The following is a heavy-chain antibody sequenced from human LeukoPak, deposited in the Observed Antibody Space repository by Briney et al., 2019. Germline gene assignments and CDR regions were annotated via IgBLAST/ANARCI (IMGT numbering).Heavy chain of an antibody. V-gene: IGHV3-7*01. Sequence: PGGSLRLSCAASGFTFSSYWMSWVRQAPGKGLEWVANIKQGGSEKYYVDSVKGRFTISRDNAKNSLYLQMNSLRAEDTAVYYCAREMHYDILTGYYPPGYWGQGTLVTVSS. J-gene: IGHJ4*02. D-gene: IGHD3-9*01. CDR1: GFTFSSYW. CDR3: AREMHYDILTGYYPPGY. CDR2: IKQGGSEK.